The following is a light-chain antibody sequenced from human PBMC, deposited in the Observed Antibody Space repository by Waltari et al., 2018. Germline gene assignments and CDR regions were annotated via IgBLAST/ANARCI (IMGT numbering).Light chain of an antibody. CDR1: QSLLFTTNNKNY. V-gene: IGKV4-1*01. J-gene: IGKJ1*01. CDR3: HQYNRWPRT. Sequence: DIVLTQSPDSLAVSLGERATINCRSSQSLLFTTNNKNYLAWFQQKPGQSPHLLIYWASTRESGVPDRFSGNGSGTDFTLTISSLQPEDFAVYYCHQYNRWPRTFGQGTKVEIK. CDR2: WAS.